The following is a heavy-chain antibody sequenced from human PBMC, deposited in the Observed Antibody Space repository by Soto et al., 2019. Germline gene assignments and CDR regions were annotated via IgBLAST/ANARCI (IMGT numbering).Heavy chain of an antibody. J-gene: IGHJ4*02. CDR2: IYHSGST. V-gene: IGHV4-31*03. CDR1: NGSITSGGYY. CDR3: ARMSGTYYVPDY. D-gene: IGHD1-26*01. Sequence: QVQLQESGPRLVEASQTLSLTCTVSNGSITSGGYYWSWIRQPPGKRLEWIGYIYHSGSTFYSPSLQSRLTMSVDTSKNQFSLTLSSVTAVDTAVYHCARMSGTYYVPDYWGQGTPVTVSS.